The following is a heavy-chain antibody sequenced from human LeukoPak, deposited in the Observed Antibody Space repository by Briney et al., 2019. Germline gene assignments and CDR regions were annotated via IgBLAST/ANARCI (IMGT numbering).Heavy chain of an antibody. J-gene: IGHJ5*02. CDR3: ARDQGTWSPNQRWFDP. D-gene: IGHD6-25*01. Sequence: PSETLSLTCTVSGGSISSYYWSWIRQPAGKGLEWIGRIYTSGSTNYNPSLKSRVTMSVDTSKNQFSLKLSSVTAADTAVYYCARDQGTWSPNQRWFDPWGQGTLVTVSS. CDR1: GGSISSYY. CDR2: IYTSGST. V-gene: IGHV4-4*07.